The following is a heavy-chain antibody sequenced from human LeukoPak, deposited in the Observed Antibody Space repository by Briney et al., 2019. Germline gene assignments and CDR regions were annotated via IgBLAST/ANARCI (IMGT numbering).Heavy chain of an antibody. J-gene: IGHJ4*02. Sequence: SETLSLTCTVSGGSTSSSNYYLGWIRQPPGKGLEWIGGIHYSGNTYYNPSLKSRVTISVDTSKNQFSLKLSSVTAADTAVYYCARLGAGPTYYDFWSGYSSFYFDYWGQGTLVTVSS. CDR3: ARLGAGPTYYDFWSGYSSFYFDY. CDR2: IHYSGNT. D-gene: IGHD3-3*01. CDR1: GGSTSSSNYY. V-gene: IGHV4-39*01.